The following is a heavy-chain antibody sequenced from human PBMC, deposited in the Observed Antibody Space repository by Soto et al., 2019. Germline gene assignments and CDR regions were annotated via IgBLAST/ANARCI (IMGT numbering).Heavy chain of an antibody. D-gene: IGHD3-16*01. Sequence: GASVKVSCKDSGGLFSSFAISWVRQAPGQGLEWMGGIIPVFGTTNYAQKFQGRVTITADESTNTAYMELSSLTSDDTAMYYCARGGGPYVWFNEFWGQGTQVTVSP. CDR1: GGLFSSFA. V-gene: IGHV1-69*13. CDR2: IIPVFGTT. J-gene: IGHJ4*02. CDR3: ARGGGPYVWFNEF.